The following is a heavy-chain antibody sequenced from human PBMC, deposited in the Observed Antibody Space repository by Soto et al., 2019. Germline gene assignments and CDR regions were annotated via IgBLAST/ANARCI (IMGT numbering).Heavy chain of an antibody. J-gene: IGHJ4*02. CDR1: GGSISSGGYS. CDR2: IYHSGST. CDR3: AGGGQLVRNS. D-gene: IGHD6-13*01. V-gene: IGHV4-30-2*01. Sequence: QLQLQESGSGLVKPSQTLSLTCAVSGGSISSGGYSWSWIRQPPGKGLEWIGYIYHSGSTYYNPSLKRRVTIPVDRSKTRFSLKLSPVTAADTAVYYCAGGGQLVRNSWGQGTLVTVSS.